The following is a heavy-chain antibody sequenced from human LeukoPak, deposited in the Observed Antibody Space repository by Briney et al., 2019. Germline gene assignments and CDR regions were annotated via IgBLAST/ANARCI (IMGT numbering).Heavy chain of an antibody. Sequence: SSETLSLTCTVSGGSISNYYWSWIRLPPGKGLECIGFISYSGSTNYNPSLKSRVTVSVDTSKNQFSLKLISVTAADTAVYYCASSSGYTYGHFDYWGQGTLVTVSS. CDR2: ISYSGST. CDR1: GGSISNYY. J-gene: IGHJ4*02. CDR3: ASSSGYTYGHFDY. D-gene: IGHD5-18*01. V-gene: IGHV4-59*01.